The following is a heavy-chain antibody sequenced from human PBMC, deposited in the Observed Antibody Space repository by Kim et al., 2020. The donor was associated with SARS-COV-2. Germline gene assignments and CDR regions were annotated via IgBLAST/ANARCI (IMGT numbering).Heavy chain of an antibody. CDR2: MNPNSGNT. Sequence: ASVKVSCKASGYTFTSYDINWVRQATGQGLEWMGWMNPNSGNTGYAQKFQGRVTMTRNTSISTAYMELSSLRSEDTAVYYCASGDYEFRTGGNDYYYYGMDVWGQGTTVTVSS. D-gene: IGHD4-17*01. CDR3: ASGDYEFRTGGNDYYYYGMDV. CDR1: GYTFTSYD. J-gene: IGHJ6*02. V-gene: IGHV1-8*01.